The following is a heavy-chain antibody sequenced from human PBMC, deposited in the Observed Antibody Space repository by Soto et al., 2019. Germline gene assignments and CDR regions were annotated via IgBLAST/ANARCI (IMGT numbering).Heavy chain of an antibody. CDR1: GDSVSSGSYF. J-gene: IGHJ4*02. Sequence: QVQLQESGPGLVKPSETLSLTCTVSGDSVSSGSYFWSWIRQPPGRGLEWIGYIYYSGSTNYNPSLKSRVPISVDTSKNQFSLKLSSVTAADTAVYYCASYSSGWYDVIYWGQGTLVTVSS. V-gene: IGHV4-61*01. D-gene: IGHD6-19*01. CDR2: IYYSGST. CDR3: ASYSSGWYDVIY.